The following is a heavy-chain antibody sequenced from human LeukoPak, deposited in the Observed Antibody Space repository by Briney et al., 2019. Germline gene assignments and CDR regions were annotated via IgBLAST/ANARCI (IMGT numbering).Heavy chain of an antibody. CDR1: GFTFSTYA. V-gene: IGHV3-30*02. J-gene: IGHJ4*02. Sequence: PGGSLRLSCAASGFTFSTYAMSWVRQAPGKGLEWVAFIRSDGSNEYYSDSVKGRFTISRDNSKNTLYLQMNSLRAEDTAVYYCAKDANSGWSDFDYWGQGTLVTVSS. CDR2: IRSDGSNE. CDR3: AKDANSGWSDFDY. D-gene: IGHD6-19*01.